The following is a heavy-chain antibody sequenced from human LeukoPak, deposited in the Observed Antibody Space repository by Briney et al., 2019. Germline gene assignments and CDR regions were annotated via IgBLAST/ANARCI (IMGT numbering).Heavy chain of an antibody. CDR1: GFTFSSYS. CDR2: ISSSSSYI. J-gene: IGHJ4*02. Sequence: GGSLRLSCAASGFTFSSYSMNWVRQAPGKGLEWVSSISSSSSYIYYADSVKGRFTISRDNAKNSLYLQMNSLRAEDMAVYYCARDPTGSGSVDYWGQGTLVTVSS. CDR3: ARDPTGSGSVDY. D-gene: IGHD3-3*01. V-gene: IGHV3-21*01.